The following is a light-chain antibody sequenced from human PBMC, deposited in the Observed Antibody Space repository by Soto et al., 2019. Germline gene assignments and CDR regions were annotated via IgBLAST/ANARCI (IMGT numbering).Light chain of an antibody. CDR3: HQYNALWT. J-gene: IGKJ1*01. CDR2: ETS. Sequence: MAQSPSSLSASTGDRVTITCRASQGISSYLAWYQQQPGQAPRLLMYETSTRATGIPARFSGSGSGTEFSLTISRLQSEDFAVYYCHQYNALWTFGQGTKVEIK. V-gene: IGKV3-15*01. CDR1: QGISSY.